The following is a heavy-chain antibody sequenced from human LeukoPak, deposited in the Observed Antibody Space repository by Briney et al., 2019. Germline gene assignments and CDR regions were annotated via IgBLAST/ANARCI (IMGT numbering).Heavy chain of an antibody. V-gene: IGHV3-21*01. CDR3: ARSLSYDILTGYLY. D-gene: IGHD3-9*01. CDR2: ISSTSTYI. J-gene: IGHJ4*02. Sequence: PGGSLRFSCAASGFTFSTSNMNWVRQAPGKGLQWVSSISSTSTYIYYADSVKGRFTISRDNAKNSLYLQMNSLRAEDTAVYYCARSLSYDILTGYLYWGQGTLVTVSS. CDR1: GFTFSTSN.